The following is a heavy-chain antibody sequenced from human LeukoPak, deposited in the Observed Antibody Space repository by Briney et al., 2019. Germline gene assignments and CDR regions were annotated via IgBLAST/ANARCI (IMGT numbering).Heavy chain of an antibody. J-gene: IGHJ4*02. Sequence: PGGSLRLSCAASGFTFSSYSMNWVRQAPGKGLEWVSSISSSSSYIYYADSVKGRFTISRDNAKNSLYLQMNSLRAEDTAAYYCAGEGALYDSSGYYYVTFDYWGQGTLVTVSS. V-gene: IGHV3-21*01. CDR2: ISSSSSYI. CDR3: AGEGALYDSSGYYYVTFDY. D-gene: IGHD3-22*01. CDR1: GFTFSSYS.